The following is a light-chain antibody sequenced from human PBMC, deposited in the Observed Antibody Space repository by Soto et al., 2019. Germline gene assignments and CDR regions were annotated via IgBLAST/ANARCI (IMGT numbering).Light chain of an antibody. CDR2: DAS. V-gene: IGKV1-33*01. Sequence: DTQMTQSPSSLSASVGDRVTITCQATQDIRKYLNWYQQKPGKAPKLLIYDASSLETGVPSRFSGSGSGTDFTLTISSLQPEDFATYYCQQYDNPPLIFGQGTRLEIK. J-gene: IGKJ5*01. CDR1: QDIRKY. CDR3: QQYDNPPLI.